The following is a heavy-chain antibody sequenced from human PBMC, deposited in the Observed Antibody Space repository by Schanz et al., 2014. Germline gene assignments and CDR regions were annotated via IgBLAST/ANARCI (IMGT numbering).Heavy chain of an antibody. CDR3: VSSGSYSSYAF. CDR2: ISSGGGST. Sequence: EVQLLESGGGLVQPGGSLRLSCASSGFSFTTYAMSWVRQAPGKGLEWVSSISSGGGSTYYADSVKGRFTISRDNAKNSLYLQMNSLRAEDTAVYHCVSSGSYSSYAFWGQGTLXTVSS. V-gene: IGHV3-23*01. J-gene: IGHJ4*02. CDR1: GFSFTTYA. D-gene: IGHD3-10*01.